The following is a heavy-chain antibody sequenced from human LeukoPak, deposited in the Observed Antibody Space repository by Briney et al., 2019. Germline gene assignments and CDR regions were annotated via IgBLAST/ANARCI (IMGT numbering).Heavy chain of an antibody. V-gene: IGHV4-34*01. CDR1: GGSFRGYY. J-gene: IGHJ6*03. CDR2: INHSGST. CDR3: ARGLGVNYDFWSGKAPHYMDV. Sequence: TSSETLSLTCAVYGGSFRGYYWSWIRQPPGKGLEWIGEINHSGSTNYNPSLKSRVTISVDTSKNQFSLKLSSVTAADTAVYYCARGLGVNYDFWSGKAPHYMDVWGKGTAVTVSS. D-gene: IGHD3-3*01.